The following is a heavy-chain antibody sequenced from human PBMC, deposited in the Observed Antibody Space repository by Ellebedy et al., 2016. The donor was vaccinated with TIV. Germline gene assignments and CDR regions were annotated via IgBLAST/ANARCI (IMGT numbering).Heavy chain of an antibody. J-gene: IGHJ4*02. D-gene: IGHD1-26*01. V-gene: IGHV3-48*03. CDR1: GFTFSTYD. CDR3: ARERYSGSYFDD. CDR2: ISSSGKSK. Sequence: PGGSLRLSCVVSGFTFSTYDMNWVRQAPGKGLEWVSYISSSGKSKYYADSVKGRYTVSRDNAENSLHLHMNSLRVEDTAVYYCARERYSGSYFDDWGQGTLVTVSS.